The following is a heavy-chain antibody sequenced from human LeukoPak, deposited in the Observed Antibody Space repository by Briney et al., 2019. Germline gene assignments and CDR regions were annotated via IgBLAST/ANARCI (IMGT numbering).Heavy chain of an antibody. CDR3: AKDFTSLERHQFDY. J-gene: IGHJ4*02. Sequence: PGGSLRLSCAASGFTFGDYGMHWVRQRPGKGLEWVSGISWSSGTIVYADSVKGRFTISRDNAKNALYLQMNNLRPDDTALYYCAKDFTSLERHQFDYWGQGTLVTVSS. V-gene: IGHV3-9*01. D-gene: IGHD3-3*01. CDR2: ISWSSGTI. CDR1: GFTFGDYG.